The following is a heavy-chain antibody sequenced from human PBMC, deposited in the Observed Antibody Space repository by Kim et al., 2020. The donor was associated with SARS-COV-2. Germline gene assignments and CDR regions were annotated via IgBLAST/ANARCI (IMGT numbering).Heavy chain of an antibody. CDR2: GNR. D-gene: IGHD1-1*01. CDR3: ARDYNWGCDY. J-gene: IGHJ4*02. Sequence: GNRRYAQEVQGRLTMTTEASTATAYMELRNLRSDDTAVYYCARDYNWGCDYWGQGTQVTVSS. V-gene: IGHV1-18*01.